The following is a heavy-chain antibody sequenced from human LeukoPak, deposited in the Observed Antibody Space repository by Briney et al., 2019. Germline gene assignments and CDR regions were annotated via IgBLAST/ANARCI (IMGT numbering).Heavy chain of an antibody. Sequence: GGSLRLSCAASGFTFSTYEMNWVRQAPGKGLVWVSRINTDGSSTSYADSVKGRFTISRDNAKNTLYLQMNSLRADDTAVYYCARGGLEPVDYWGQGTLVTVSS. CDR3: ARGGLEPVDY. V-gene: IGHV3-74*01. J-gene: IGHJ4*02. CDR1: GFTFSTYE. CDR2: INTDGSST. D-gene: IGHD1-1*01.